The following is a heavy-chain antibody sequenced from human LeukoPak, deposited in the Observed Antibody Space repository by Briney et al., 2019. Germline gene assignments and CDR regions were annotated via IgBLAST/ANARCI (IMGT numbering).Heavy chain of an antibody. V-gene: IGHV3-15*07. CDR1: GFTFTDAW. CDR2: IKSNSEGGTA. Sequence: SGGSLRLSCAASGFTFTDAWMNWVRQAPGKGLEWVGRIKSNSEGGTADYAAPVEGRFTISRHDSESTMYLQMNSLKTEDTAVYYCTTDRDALRYWGQGTLVTVSS. D-gene: IGHD2-21*02. CDR3: TTDRDALRY. J-gene: IGHJ4*02.